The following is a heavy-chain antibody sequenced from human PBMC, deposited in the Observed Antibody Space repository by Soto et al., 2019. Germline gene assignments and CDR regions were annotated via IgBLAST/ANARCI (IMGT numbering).Heavy chain of an antibody. CDR1: GYTFTRYP. J-gene: IGHJ4*02. D-gene: IGHD3-10*01. V-gene: IGHV1-3*01. CDR2: INAANGDT. Sequence: QVQLVQSGAEVMKPGASVKVSCKAFGYTFTRYPIHWVRQTPGQRLEWMGYINAANGDTRYSHEFQGRVTFDRDASASTAYMQLSSLTSEDTAVYYCARKECFGSGSFHFDYWGQGSLVTVSS. CDR3: ARKECFGSGSFHFDY.